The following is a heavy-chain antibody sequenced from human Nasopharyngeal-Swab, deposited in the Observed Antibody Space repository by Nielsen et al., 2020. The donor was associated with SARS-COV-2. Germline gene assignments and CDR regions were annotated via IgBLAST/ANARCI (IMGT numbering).Heavy chain of an antibody. CDR3: AEGMLQGMDY. D-gene: IGHD2-8*01. J-gene: IGHJ4*02. Sequence: GESLKISCAASGFTFSSYGMHWVRQAPGKGLEWVAVISYDGSNKYYADSVKGRFTISRDNSKNTLYLQMNSLRAEDTAVYYCAEGMLQGMDYWGQGTLVTVSS. V-gene: IGHV3-30*03. CDR1: GFTFSSYG. CDR2: ISYDGSNK.